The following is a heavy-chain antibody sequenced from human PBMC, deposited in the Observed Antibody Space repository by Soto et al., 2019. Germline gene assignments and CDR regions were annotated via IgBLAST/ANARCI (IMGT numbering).Heavy chain of an antibody. Sequence: GGSLRLSCAASGFTFSGSAMHWVRQASGKGLEWVGRIRSKANGYATAYAASVKGRFTISRDDSKNTAYLQMNSLKTEDTAVYYCTRLSDYDILTGYYPGSPFGMDVWGQGTTVTV. CDR3: TRLSDYDILTGYYPGSPFGMDV. D-gene: IGHD3-9*01. J-gene: IGHJ6*02. V-gene: IGHV3-73*01. CDR1: GFTFSGSA. CDR2: IRSKANGYAT.